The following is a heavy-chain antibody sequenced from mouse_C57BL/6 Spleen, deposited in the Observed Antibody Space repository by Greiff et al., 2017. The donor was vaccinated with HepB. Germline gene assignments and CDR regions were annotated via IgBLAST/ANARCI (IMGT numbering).Heavy chain of an antibody. CDR2: IYPGDGDT. Sequence: QVQLQQSGAELVKPGASVKISCKASGYAFSSYWMNWVKQRPGKGLEWIGQIYPGDGDTNYNGKFKGKATLTADKSSSTAYMQLSSLTSEDSAVSFCASPTTVVGGGFAYWGQGTLVTVSA. CDR3: ASPTTVVGGGFAY. D-gene: IGHD1-1*01. V-gene: IGHV1-80*01. J-gene: IGHJ3*01. CDR1: GYAFSSYW.